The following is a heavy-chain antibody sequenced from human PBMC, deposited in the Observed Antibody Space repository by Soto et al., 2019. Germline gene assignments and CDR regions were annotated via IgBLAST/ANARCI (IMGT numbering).Heavy chain of an antibody. CDR3: TTLETYYYDSSGYYVDY. J-gene: IGHJ4*02. D-gene: IGHD3-22*01. CDR1: GFTFSNAW. V-gene: IGHV3-15*01. CDR2: IKSKTDGGTT. Sequence: GGSLRLSCAASGFTFSNAWMSWVRQAPGKGLEWVGRIKSKTDGGTTDYAAPVKGRFTISRDDSKNTLYLQMNSLKTEDTAVYYCTTLETYYYDSSGYYVDYWGQGTLVTVSS.